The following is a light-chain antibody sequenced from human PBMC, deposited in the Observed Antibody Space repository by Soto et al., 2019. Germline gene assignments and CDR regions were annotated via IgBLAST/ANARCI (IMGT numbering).Light chain of an antibody. Sequence: QSVLTQPPSASGTPGQRVTISCSGSTSNIGSNTVNWYQQLPGTGPKLLIYSNNQRPSGVPGRFSGSRSGTSASLAISGLQSDDEADYYCAALDDSLNAVVFGGGTKLTVL. J-gene: IGLJ2*01. V-gene: IGLV1-44*01. CDR3: AALDDSLNAVV. CDR2: SNN. CDR1: TSNIGSNT.